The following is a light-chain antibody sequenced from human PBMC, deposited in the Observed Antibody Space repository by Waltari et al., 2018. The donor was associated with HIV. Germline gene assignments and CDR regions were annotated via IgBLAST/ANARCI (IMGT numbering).Light chain of an antibody. V-gene: IGLV2-14*02. CDR1: SSDIGSFNR. J-gene: IGLJ2*01. Sequence: QSALTQPASVSGSPGQSITISCTGTSSDIGSFNRVSWYQQHPGKVPKLIIYEVSNRTSGISERFSGSKSGNTASLTISGLQADDEALFYCSSYASTSTPVLFGGGTQLTVL. CDR2: EVS. CDR3: SSYASTSTPVL.